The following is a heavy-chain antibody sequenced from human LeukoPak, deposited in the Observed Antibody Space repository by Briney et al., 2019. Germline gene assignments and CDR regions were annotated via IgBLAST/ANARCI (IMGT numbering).Heavy chain of an antibody. CDR1: GFTVSSSY. CDR2: IYSGGST. D-gene: IGHD3-3*01. V-gene: IGHV3-53*01. J-gene: IGHJ4*02. CDR3: AGGGSVFGVVILYYFDY. Sequence: GGSLRLSCAASGFTVSSSYMSWVRQAPGKGLEWVSVIYSGGSTYYADSVKGRFTISRDNAKNSLYLQMNSLRDEDTAVYYCAGGGSVFGVVILYYFDYWGQGTLVTVSS.